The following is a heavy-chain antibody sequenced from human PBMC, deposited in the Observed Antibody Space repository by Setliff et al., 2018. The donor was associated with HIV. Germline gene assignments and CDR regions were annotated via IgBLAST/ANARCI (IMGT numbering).Heavy chain of an antibody. J-gene: IGHJ6*03. CDR3: ARRSGSSSLKGVHYYYYYYMDV. V-gene: IGHV5-51*01. CDR2: IYPGDSDT. D-gene: IGHD6-13*01. Sequence: GESLKISCKGSGYSFTSYWIGWVRQMPGKGLEWMGIIYPGDSDTRYSPSFQGRFTISRDNTRNSVYLQMDSLRVDDTAVFYCARRSGSSSLKGVHYYYYYYMDVWGKGTTVTVSS. CDR1: GYSFTSYW.